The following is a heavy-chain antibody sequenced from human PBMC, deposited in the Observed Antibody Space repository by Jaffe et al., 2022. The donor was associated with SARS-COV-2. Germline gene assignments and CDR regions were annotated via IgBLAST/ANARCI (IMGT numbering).Heavy chain of an antibody. D-gene: IGHD6-13*01. J-gene: IGHJ4*02. V-gene: IGHV3-53*01. CDR2: LYSGGSA. CDR3: AKHKAVHSSSMYYFDS. CDR1: GFTVSSNY. Sequence: EVQLVESGGGLIQPGGSLRLSCAASGFTVSSNYMSWVRQAPGKGLEWVSVLYSGGSAYYADSVKGRFTVSRDNSKNTLFLQMSSLRAEDTAVYYCAKHKAVHSSSMYYFDSWGQGTLVTVSS.